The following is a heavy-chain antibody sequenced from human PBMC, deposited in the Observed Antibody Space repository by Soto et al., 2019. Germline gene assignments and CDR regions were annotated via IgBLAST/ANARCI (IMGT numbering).Heavy chain of an antibody. D-gene: IGHD4-4*01. V-gene: IGHV4-39*01. CDR2: IYYSGST. Sequence: SETLSLTCTVSGGSISSSSYFWGWIRQPPGKGLEWIGSIYYSGSTYYNPSLKSRVTVSVDTSKNQFSLKLSSVTAADTAVYYCARHPSNFWFDPWGQGTLVT. J-gene: IGHJ5*02. CDR1: GGSISSSSYF. CDR3: ARHPSNFWFDP.